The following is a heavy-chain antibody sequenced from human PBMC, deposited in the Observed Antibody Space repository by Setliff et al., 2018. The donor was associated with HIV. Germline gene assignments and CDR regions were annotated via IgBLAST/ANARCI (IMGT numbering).Heavy chain of an antibody. CDR1: GGSISSYY. J-gene: IGHJ5*02. Sequence: SETLSLTCSVSGGSISSYYWSWIRQPPGKGLEWIGEINHSGSTNYNPSLKSRVTISVDTSKNQFSLKLYSVTAADTAVYYCARAPLSGGSFGWFDPWGQGTLVTVSS. CDR2: INHSGST. CDR3: ARAPLSGGSFGWFDP. D-gene: IGHD2-15*01. V-gene: IGHV4-34*01.